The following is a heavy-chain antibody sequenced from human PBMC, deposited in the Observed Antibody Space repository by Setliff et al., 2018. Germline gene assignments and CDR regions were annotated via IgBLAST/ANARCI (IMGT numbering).Heavy chain of an antibody. J-gene: IGHJ6*02. Sequence: GASVKVSCKASGYTFTSYGISWVRQAPGQGLEWMGWISAYNGNTNYAQKLQGRVTMTTDTSTSTAYMELRSLRSDDTAVYYCGRQQLAYYYYYYGMDVWGQGTTVTVS. V-gene: IGHV1-18*01. CDR3: GRQQLAYYYYYYGMDV. CDR2: ISAYNGNT. D-gene: IGHD6-13*01. CDR1: GYTFTSYG.